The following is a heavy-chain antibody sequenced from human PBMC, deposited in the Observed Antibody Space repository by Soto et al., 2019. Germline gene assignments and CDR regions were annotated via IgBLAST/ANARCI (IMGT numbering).Heavy chain of an antibody. J-gene: IGHJ3*02. CDR2: ISAYNGNA. CDR3: AGVVATPDSCDI. CDR1: GYTFTSYG. V-gene: IGHV1-18*01. Sequence: QVQLVQSGAEVKKPGASVKVSCKASGYTFTSYGISWVRQAPGQGLEWMGWISAYNGNANYAQKLQGRVTMTTDTSTRTAYMELRSLRSAETAVDYRAGVVATPDSCDIGGQGTMVIVSS. D-gene: IGHD5-12*01.